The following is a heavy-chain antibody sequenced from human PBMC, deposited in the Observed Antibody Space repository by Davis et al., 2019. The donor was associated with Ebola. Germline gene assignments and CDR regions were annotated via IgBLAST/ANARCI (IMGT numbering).Heavy chain of an antibody. J-gene: IGHJ5*02. V-gene: IGHV5-51*01. D-gene: IGHD2-15*01. CDR1: GYSFTNYW. Sequence: GESLKISCTGSGYSFTNYWVGWVRQMPGKGLEWMAVIYPGDSDTIYSPSFQGQVTISADKSINTAYLQWSSLKASDTAMYYCARRGYCSGGSCYSGSWFDPWGQGTLVTVSS. CDR3: ARRGYCSGGSCYSGSWFDP. CDR2: IYPGDSDT.